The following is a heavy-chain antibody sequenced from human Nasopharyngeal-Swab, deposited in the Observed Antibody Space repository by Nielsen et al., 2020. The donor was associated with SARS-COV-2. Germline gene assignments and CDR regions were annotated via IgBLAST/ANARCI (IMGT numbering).Heavy chain of an antibody. V-gene: IGHV4-30-2*01. J-gene: IGHJ6*03. Sequence: SETLSLTCTVSGGSISSGGYYWSWIRQPPGKGLEWIGYIYHSGSTYYNPSLKSRVTISVDRSKNQFSLKLSSVTAADTAVYYCARAVLEWFNYYYYYMDVWGKGTTVTVSS. CDR1: GGSISSGGYY. CDR2: IYHSGST. CDR3: ARAVLEWFNYYYYYMDV. D-gene: IGHD3-3*01.